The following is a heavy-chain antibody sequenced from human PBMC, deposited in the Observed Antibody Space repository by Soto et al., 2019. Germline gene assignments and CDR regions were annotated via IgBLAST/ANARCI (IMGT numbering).Heavy chain of an antibody. CDR3: ASGLSGGGVIVIPRLDY. D-gene: IGHD3-16*02. CDR2: IYRGGST. J-gene: IGHJ4*02. Sequence: GSLRLSCAASGFTFRSNYMSWVRQAPGKGLEWVSVIYRGGSTYYADSVKVRFTISRDNSMNTLYLQMNSLRAEDTAVHYCASGLSGGGVIVIPRLDYWGQGTLVTVSS. V-gene: IGHV3-53*01. CDR1: GFTFRSNY.